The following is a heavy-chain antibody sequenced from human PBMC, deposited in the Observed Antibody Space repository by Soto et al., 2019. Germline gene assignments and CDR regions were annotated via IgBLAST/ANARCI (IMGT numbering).Heavy chain of an antibody. CDR1: GYSFTSYW. V-gene: IGHV5-51*01. J-gene: IGHJ6*02. D-gene: IGHD3-10*01. CDR3: ARDLLYGSVYYYGMDV. CDR2: IYPGDSDT. Sequence: GESLKISCKGSGYSFTSYWIGWVRQMPGKGLEWMGIIYPGDSDTRYSPSFQGQVTISADKSISTAYLQWSSLKASDTAMYYCARDLLYGSVYYYGMDVWGQGTTVTVSS.